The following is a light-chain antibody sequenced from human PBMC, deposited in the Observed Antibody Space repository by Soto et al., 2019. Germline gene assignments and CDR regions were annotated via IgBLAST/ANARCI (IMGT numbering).Light chain of an antibody. V-gene: IGKV3-20*01. J-gene: IGKJ3*01. CDR2: GAT. Sequence: EIVLTQSPGTLSLSPGERATLSCRASQSVNGNYLAWYQQKLGQAPRLLIYGATSRATGIPDRFSGSVSGTDFTLTISRLEPEDFAVYYCQQYGRSATFTFGPGTKVDNK. CDR1: QSVNGNY. CDR3: QQYGRSATFT.